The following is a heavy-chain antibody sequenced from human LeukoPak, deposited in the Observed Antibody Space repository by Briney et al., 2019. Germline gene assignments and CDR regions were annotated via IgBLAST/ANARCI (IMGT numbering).Heavy chain of an antibody. CDR3: AREGSGWTSGYFDY. Sequence: SVKVSCKASGGTFSSYAISWVRQAPGQGLEWMGGIIPIFGTANYAQKFQGSVTITADESTSTAYMELSSLRSEDTAVYYCAREGSGWTSGYFDYWGQGTLVTVSS. V-gene: IGHV1-69*13. J-gene: IGHJ4*02. CDR2: IIPIFGTA. D-gene: IGHD6-19*01. CDR1: GGTFSSYA.